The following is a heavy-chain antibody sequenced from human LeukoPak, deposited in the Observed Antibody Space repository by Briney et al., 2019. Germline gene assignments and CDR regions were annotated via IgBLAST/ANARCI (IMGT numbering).Heavy chain of an antibody. CDR1: GGSISSSSYY. CDR3: AGRYFDRLLYDY. D-gene: IGHD3-9*01. V-gene: IGHV4-39*01. CDR2: IYYSGST. Sequence: PSETLSLTCTVSGGSISSSSYYWGWIRQPPGKGLEWIGSIYYSGSTYYNPSLKSRVTISVDTSKNQFSLKLSSVTAADTAVYYCAGRYFDRLLYDYWGQGTLVTVSS. J-gene: IGHJ4*02.